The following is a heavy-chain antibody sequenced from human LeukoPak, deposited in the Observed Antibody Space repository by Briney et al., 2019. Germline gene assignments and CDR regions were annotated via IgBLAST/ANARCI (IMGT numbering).Heavy chain of an antibody. V-gene: IGHV4-38-2*01. Sequence: SETLSLTCAVSGYSISSGYYCGWIRQPPGKGLEWIGSIYHSGSTYYNPSLKSRVTISVDTSKNQFSLKLSSVTAADTAVYYCARRGSRYFDYWGQGTLVTVSS. CDR3: ARRGSRYFDY. CDR1: GYSISSGYY. J-gene: IGHJ4*02. CDR2: IYHSGST.